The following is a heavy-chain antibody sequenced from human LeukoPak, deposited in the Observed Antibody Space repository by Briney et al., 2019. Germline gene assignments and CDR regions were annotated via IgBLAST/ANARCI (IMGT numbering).Heavy chain of an antibody. J-gene: IGHJ4*02. V-gene: IGHV3-23*01. D-gene: IGHD3-22*01. Sequence: GGSLRLSCAASGFTFSSYAMSWVRQAPGKGREWVSAISGSGGSTYYADSVKGRFTISRDNSKNTLYLQMNSLRAEDTAVYYCAKGKVIVVVTNFDYWGQGTLVTVSS. CDR1: GFTFSSYA. CDR3: AKGKVIVVVTNFDY. CDR2: ISGSGGST.